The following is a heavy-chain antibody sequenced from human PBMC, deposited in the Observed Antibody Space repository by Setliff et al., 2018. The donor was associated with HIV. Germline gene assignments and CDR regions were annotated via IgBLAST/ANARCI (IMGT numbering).Heavy chain of an antibody. CDR3: ARAPYVSGSFGWFDP. CDR2: IHYTGTT. CDR1: GGSISSSSYY. Sequence: SETLSLTCTVSGGSISSSSYYWNWFRQYPGKGLEWIGYIHYTGTTNQNPSLRSLITISIDTSKNQFSLKLTSVTAADTAVYYCARAPYVSGSFGWFDPWGQGTLVTVSS. V-gene: IGHV4-31*01. J-gene: IGHJ5*02. D-gene: IGHD3-10*01.